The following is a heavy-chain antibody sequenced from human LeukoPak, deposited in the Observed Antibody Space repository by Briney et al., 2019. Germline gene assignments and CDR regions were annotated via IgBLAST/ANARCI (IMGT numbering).Heavy chain of an antibody. D-gene: IGHD2-21*02. CDR2: INPNSGAT. CDR3: GLVTSGHWWFDP. Sequence: ASVKVSCKTSGYTFTVYHMHWVRQAPGQGLEWMGWINPNSGATNCAQNLQGRVTMTSDTSISTAYMELSSLTSDDTAVYYCGLVTSGHWWFDPWGEGT. CDR1: GYTFTVYH. J-gene: IGHJ5*02. V-gene: IGHV1-2*02.